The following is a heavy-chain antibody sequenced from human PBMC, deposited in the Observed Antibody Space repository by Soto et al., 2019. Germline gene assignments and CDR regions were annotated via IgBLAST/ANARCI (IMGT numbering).Heavy chain of an antibody. CDR3: AKETRIAAAGPRYYYYGMDV. CDR1: GFTVSSYG. D-gene: IGHD6-13*01. J-gene: IGHJ6*02. V-gene: IGHV3-30*18. CDR2: ISCDGSNK. Sequence: QVQLVESGGGVVQPGRSLRLSCAASGFTVSSYGMHWVRQAPGKGLEWVAVISCDGSNKYYADSVKGRFTISRDNSKNTLYLQMNSLRAEDTAVYYCAKETRIAAAGPRYYYYGMDVWGQGTTVTVSS.